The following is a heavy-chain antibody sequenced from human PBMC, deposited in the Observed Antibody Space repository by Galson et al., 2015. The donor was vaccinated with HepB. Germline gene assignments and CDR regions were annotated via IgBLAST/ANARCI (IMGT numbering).Heavy chain of an antibody. V-gene: IGHV7-4-1*02. D-gene: IGHD6-13*01. J-gene: IGHJ4*02. CDR3: ARGGIAAAGTFDY. Sequence: SVKVSCKAAGYTFTSYAMNWVRQAPGQGLEWMGWINTNTGNPTYAQGPTGRLVFSLDTSVSTAYLQISSLKAEDTAVYFCARGGIAAAGTFDYWGQGTLVTVSS. CDR2: INTNTGNP. CDR1: GYTFTSYA.